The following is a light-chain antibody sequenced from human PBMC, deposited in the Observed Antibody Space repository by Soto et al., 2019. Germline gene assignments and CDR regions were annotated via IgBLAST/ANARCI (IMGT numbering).Light chain of an antibody. CDR2: GAS. V-gene: IGKV3-15*01. CDR1: RSVSSN. CDR3: QQYNNWPPYT. Sequence: EIVMTQSPATLSESPGERATLSCRASRSVSSNLAWYQQKPGQAPRLLMYGASTRATGIPARFSGSGSGTEFTLTISSLQSEDFAVYYCQQYNNWPPYTFGQGTKLEIK. J-gene: IGKJ2*01.